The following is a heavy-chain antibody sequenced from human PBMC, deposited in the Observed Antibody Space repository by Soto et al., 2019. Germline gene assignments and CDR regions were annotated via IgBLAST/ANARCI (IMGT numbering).Heavy chain of an antibody. CDR1: GITFSSYA. Sequence: VGSLRLSCEASGITFSSYAMRWVRQAPGKGLEWVSAISGSGGSTYYADSVKGRFTISRDNSKNTLYLQMNSLRAEDTAVYYCAEAPGGYYGMDVWGQGTTVTVSS. CDR2: ISGSGGST. V-gene: IGHV3-23*01. D-gene: IGHD3-10*01. J-gene: IGHJ6*02. CDR3: AEAPGGYYGMDV.